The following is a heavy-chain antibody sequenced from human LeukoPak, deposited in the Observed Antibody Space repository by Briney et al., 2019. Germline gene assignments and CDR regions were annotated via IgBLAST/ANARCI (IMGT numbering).Heavy chain of an antibody. CDR3: ARGTGYSSSWYPGGAFDI. Sequence: SETLSLTCSVSVYSISSGYYWGWIRQPPGKGLDWIGSIYHSGGTYYNPSLKSRVTISVDTSKNQFSLKLSSVTAADTAVYYCARGTGYSSSWYPGGAFDIWGQGTMVTVSS. CDR2: IYHSGGT. D-gene: IGHD6-13*01. J-gene: IGHJ3*02. V-gene: IGHV4-38-2*02. CDR1: VYSISSGYY.